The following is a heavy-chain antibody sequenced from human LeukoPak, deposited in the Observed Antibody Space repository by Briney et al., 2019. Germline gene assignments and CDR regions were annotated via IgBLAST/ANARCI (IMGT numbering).Heavy chain of an antibody. J-gene: IGHJ4*02. Sequence: SETLSLTCTVSGDSVSNGVKYWSWIRQHPGRGLEWIGYIYHSGRSYYNPSLKSRVTMSVDTSKNQFSLNLSSVTAADTAVYYCARDQVECTGGTCQSRVGFDFWGQGTLVTVSS. CDR2: IYHSGRS. V-gene: IGHV4-31*03. CDR3: ARDQVECTGGTCQSRVGFDF. CDR1: GDSVSNGVKY. D-gene: IGHD2-8*02.